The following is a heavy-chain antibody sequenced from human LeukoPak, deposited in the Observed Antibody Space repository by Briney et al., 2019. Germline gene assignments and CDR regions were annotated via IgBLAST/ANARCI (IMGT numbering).Heavy chain of an antibody. Sequence: GGSLRLSCGASGFSFRSYAMTWVRQAPGKGLEWVSTITDTGGSTYYADSVKGRFTISRDNSKNTLYLQMNSLRAEDTAVYYCAKDGESSGYSEFWGQGTLVTVSS. CDR1: GFSFRSYA. V-gene: IGHV3-23*01. D-gene: IGHD3-22*01. J-gene: IGHJ4*02. CDR3: AKDGESSGYSEF. CDR2: ITDTGGST.